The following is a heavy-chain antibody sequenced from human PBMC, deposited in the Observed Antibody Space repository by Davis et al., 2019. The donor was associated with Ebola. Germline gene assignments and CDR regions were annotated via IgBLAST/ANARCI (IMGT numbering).Heavy chain of an antibody. CDR1: EYTFIKYA. V-gene: IGHV1-2*04. CDR2: INANTGGT. Sequence: ASVKVSCKASEYTFIKYAIHWVRQAPGQGLEWMGWINANTGGTRYAQKFQGWVTLTRDTSISTAYMELYRLRSDDTAVYYCARDGDPYCLRGVCYEYWGQGTLVTVSS. CDR3: ARDGDPYCLRGVCYEY. J-gene: IGHJ4*02. D-gene: IGHD2-8*02.